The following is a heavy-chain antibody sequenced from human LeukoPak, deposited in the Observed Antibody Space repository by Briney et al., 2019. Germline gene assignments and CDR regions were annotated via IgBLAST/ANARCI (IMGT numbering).Heavy chain of an antibody. J-gene: IGHJ4*02. CDR3: AKEWVRTCFFED. CDR2: ISYDGSNK. V-gene: IGHV3-30*18. Sequence: GGPLRLSCAASGFTFSSYGMHWVRQAPGKGLEWVAVISYDGSNKYYADSVKGRFTISRDNSKNMLYLQMNSLRAEDTAVYYCAKEWVRTCFFEDWGQGTLVTVSS. D-gene: IGHD1-26*01. CDR1: GFTFSSYG.